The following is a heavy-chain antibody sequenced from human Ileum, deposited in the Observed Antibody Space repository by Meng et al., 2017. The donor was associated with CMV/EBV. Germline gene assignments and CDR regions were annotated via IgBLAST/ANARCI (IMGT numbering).Heavy chain of an antibody. V-gene: IGHV1-18*01. CDR3: ARDPGYIPDAFDI. CDR2: INTYT. J-gene: IGHJ3*02. CDR1: GYTLSTYG. Sequence: ASVKVSCKASGYTLSTYGISWGRQAPGQGLEWMGRINTYTHYAQKFQGRVTMTRDTSTITTYMELKSLRSDDTAVYYCARDPGYIPDAFDIWGQVTMVTVSS. D-gene: IGHD5-24*01.